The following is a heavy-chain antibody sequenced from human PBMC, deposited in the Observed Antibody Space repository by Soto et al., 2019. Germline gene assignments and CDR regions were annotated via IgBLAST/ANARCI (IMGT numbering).Heavy chain of an antibody. J-gene: IGHJ3*02. Sequence: SETLSLTCTVSGDSMTSSSYYWGWVRRTPGKGLEYIGSIHYRGSTWYNASLKSRVTISVDTSKNHFSLRLSSVTAADAAMYYCARLSDYGDYEAFDIWGQGTMVTVSS. CDR1: GDSMTSSSYY. V-gene: IGHV4-39*02. CDR3: ARLSDYGDYEAFDI. D-gene: IGHD4-17*01. CDR2: IHYRGST.